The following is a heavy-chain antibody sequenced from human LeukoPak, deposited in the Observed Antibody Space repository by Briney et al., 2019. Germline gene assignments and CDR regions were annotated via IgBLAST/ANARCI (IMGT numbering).Heavy chain of an antibody. CDR3: ARLIGSEYSSTEFDY. CDR1: GFTFSSYG. Sequence: GGSLRLSCAASGFTFSSYGMHGVRQAPAKGLEGGAVIWYDGSNKYYADSVKGRFTISRDNSKNTLYLQMNSLRAEDTAVYYCARLIGSEYSSTEFDYWGQGTLVTVSS. V-gene: IGHV3-33*01. D-gene: IGHD6-6*01. J-gene: IGHJ4*02. CDR2: IWYDGSNK.